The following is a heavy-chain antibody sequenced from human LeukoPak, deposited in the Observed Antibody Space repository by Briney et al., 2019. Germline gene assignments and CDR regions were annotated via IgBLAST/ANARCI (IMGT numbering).Heavy chain of an antibody. CDR3: ARVYGSGSYPFDY. Sequence: GGSLRLSCAASGFTFSSYSMNWVRQAPGKGPEWVSSISSSSSYIYYADSVKGRFTISRDNAKNSLYLQMNSLRAEDTAVYYCARVYGSGSYPFDYWGREPWSPSPQ. D-gene: IGHD3-10*01. CDR1: GFTFSSYS. CDR2: ISSSSSYI. V-gene: IGHV3-21*01. J-gene: IGHJ4*02.